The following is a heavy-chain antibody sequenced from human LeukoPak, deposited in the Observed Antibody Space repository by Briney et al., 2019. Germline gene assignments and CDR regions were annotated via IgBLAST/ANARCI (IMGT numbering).Heavy chain of an antibody. D-gene: IGHD2-15*01. V-gene: IGHV4-59*08. Sequence: PSETLSLTCSVSGVSVTTSFWNWIRQSPGKGLEWIGYVSSDGTTNYTPALRSRLIMSVDTAKNDISLILTSVTAADTAIYYCARLGCVLEGCYNHWGRGTLVTVSS. J-gene: IGHJ4*02. CDR3: ARLGCVLEGCYNH. CDR1: GVSVTTSF. CDR2: VSSDGTT.